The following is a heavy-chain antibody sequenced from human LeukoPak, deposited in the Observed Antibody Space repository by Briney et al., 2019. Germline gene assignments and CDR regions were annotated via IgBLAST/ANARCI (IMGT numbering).Heavy chain of an antibody. D-gene: IGHD6-19*01. CDR3: AKDRVEGKQWLAQFDS. V-gene: IGHV3-30*18. CDR2: ISYDGSNK. J-gene: IGHJ4*02. Sequence: AGGSLRLSCAASGFTFSSYGMHWVRQAPGKGLEWVAVISYDGSNKYYADSVKGRFTISRDNPKNTLYLQTNTLRVEDAAVYYCAKDRVEGKQWLAQFDSWGQGTLVTVSS. CDR1: GFTFSSYG.